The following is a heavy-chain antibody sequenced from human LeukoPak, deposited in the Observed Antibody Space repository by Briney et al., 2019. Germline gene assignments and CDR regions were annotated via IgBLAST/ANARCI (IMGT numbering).Heavy chain of an antibody. CDR1: GGTFSSYA. D-gene: IGHD2-21*02. J-gene: IGHJ6*02. V-gene: IGHV1-69*04. CDR2: IIPILGIA. CDR3: AREIVVVTAIRHESYYYGMDV. Sequence: SVKVFCKASGGTFSSYAISWVRQAPGQGLEWMGRIIPILGIANYAQKFQGRVTITADKSTSTAYMELSSLRSEDTAVYYCAREIVVVTAIRHESYYYGMDVWGQGTTVTVSS.